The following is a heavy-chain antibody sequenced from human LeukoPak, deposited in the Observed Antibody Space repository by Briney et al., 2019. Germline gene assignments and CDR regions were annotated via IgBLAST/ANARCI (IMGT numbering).Heavy chain of an antibody. CDR2: IYPGDSDT. D-gene: IGHD6-13*01. CDR1: GYNFISYW. CDR3: ARRIAGSGVDY. Sequence: GESLKISCKGSGYNFISYWIGWVRQMPGNGLEWMGIIYPGDSDTRYSPSFQGQVTISADKTISTAYLQWRSLKASDSAMYYCARRIAGSGVDYWGQGTLVTVSS. J-gene: IGHJ4*02. V-gene: IGHV5-51*01.